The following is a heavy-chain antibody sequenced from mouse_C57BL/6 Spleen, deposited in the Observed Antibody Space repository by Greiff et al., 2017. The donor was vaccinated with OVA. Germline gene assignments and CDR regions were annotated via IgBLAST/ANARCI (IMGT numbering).Heavy chain of an antibody. CDR2: INPSNGGT. Sequence: QVQLKQPGTELVKPGASVKLSCKASGYTFTSYWMHWVKPRPGQGLEWIGNINPSNGGTNYNEKFKSKATLTVDKSSSTAYMQLSSLTSEDSAVYYCARQYYGSSPYWYFDVWGTGTTVTVSS. D-gene: IGHD1-1*01. V-gene: IGHV1-53*01. J-gene: IGHJ1*03. CDR3: ARQYYGSSPYWYFDV. CDR1: GYTFTSYW.